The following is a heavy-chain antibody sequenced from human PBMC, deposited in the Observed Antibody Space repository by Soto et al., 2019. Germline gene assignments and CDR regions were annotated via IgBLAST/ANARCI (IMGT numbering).Heavy chain of an antibody. Sequence: GGSLRLSCAASGFTFSSYGMHWVRQAPGKGLEWVAVIWYDGSNKYYADSVKGRFTISRDNSKNTLYLQMNSLRAEDTAVYYWAREFPAPGYYYGMDVWGQGTTVTVSS. CDR2: IWYDGSNK. D-gene: IGHD2-2*01. CDR1: GFTFSSYG. J-gene: IGHJ6*02. V-gene: IGHV3-33*01. CDR3: AREFPAPGYYYGMDV.